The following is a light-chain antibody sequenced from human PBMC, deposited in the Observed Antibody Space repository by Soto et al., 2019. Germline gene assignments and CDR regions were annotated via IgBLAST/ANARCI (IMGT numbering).Light chain of an antibody. CDR3: QQSYSTPT. Sequence: EIVMTQSPATLSVSPGERATLSCRASQSISHNLAWFQQKPGQAPRLLIFGASTRASGIPARFSGSGSGTEFTLTISSLEPEDFATYYCQQSYSTPTFGQGTKVEIK. CDR2: GAS. J-gene: IGKJ2*01. V-gene: IGKV3-15*01. CDR1: QSISHN.